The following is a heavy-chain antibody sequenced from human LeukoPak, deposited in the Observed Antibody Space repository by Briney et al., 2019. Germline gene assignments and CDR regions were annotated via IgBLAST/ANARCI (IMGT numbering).Heavy chain of an antibody. CDR2: INHSGST. CDR3: ARGVRYYDSSGYLSPPYYFDY. Sequence: PSETLSLTCAVYGASFSGYYWSWIRQPPGKGLEWIGEINHSGSTNYNPSLKSRVTISVDTSQNQFSLKLSSVTAADTAVYYCARGVRYYDSSGYLSPPYYFDYWGQGTLVTVSS. CDR1: GASFSGYY. J-gene: IGHJ4*02. V-gene: IGHV4-34*01. D-gene: IGHD3-22*01.